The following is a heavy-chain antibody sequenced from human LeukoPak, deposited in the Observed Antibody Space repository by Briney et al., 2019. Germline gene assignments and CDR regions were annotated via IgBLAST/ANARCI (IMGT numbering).Heavy chain of an antibody. CDR1: GFTFSSYA. V-gene: IGHV3-23*01. Sequence: GGSLRLSCAASGFTFSSYAMSWVRQAPGKGLEWVSAISGSGGSTYYADSVKGRFTISRDNSKNTLYLQMNSLRAEDTAVYYCANPSIAARTRSNWFDPWGQGTLVTVSS. CDR3: ANPSIAARTRSNWFDP. D-gene: IGHD6-6*01. J-gene: IGHJ5*02. CDR2: ISGSGGST.